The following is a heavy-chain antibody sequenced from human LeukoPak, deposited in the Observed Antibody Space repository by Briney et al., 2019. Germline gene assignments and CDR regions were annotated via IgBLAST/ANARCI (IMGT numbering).Heavy chain of an antibody. Sequence: GGSLRLSCAASGFTFDDYAMHWVRQAPGKGLEWVSGISWNSGNIGYADSVKGRFTISRDNAKNSLYLQMNSLRAEDTALYYCAKDKWIVGATSFDYWGQGTLVTVSS. CDR2: ISWNSGNI. CDR1: GFTFDDYA. V-gene: IGHV3-9*01. D-gene: IGHD1-26*01. J-gene: IGHJ4*02. CDR3: AKDKWIVGATSFDY.